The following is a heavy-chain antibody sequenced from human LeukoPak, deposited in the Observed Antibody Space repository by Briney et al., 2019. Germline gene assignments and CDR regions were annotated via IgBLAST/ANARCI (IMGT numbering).Heavy chain of an antibody. CDR3: AGRYCSSTSCLGAFDI. V-gene: IGHV1-2*02. CDR1: GYTFTGYY. J-gene: IGHJ3*02. D-gene: IGHD2-2*01. CDR2: INPNSGGT. Sequence: ASVKVSCKASGYTFTGYYMHWVRQAPGQGLEWMGWINPNSGGTNYAQKFQGRVTMTRDTSISTAYMELSRLRSDDTAVYYCAGRYCSSTSCLGAFDIWGQGTLVTVSS.